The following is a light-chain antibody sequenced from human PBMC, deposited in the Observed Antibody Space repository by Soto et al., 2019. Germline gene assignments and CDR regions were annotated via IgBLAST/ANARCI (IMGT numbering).Light chain of an antibody. Sequence: DIQMTQSPSSLSASVGDRVTITCRASQSISSYLNWYQQKPGKAPKLLIYAASSLQSGVPSRFSGSGSGTDFTLTISSLQLEDFATYYCQQSYSTIFTFGPGTKVDIK. CDR3: QQSYSTIFT. J-gene: IGKJ3*01. CDR2: AAS. CDR1: QSISSY. V-gene: IGKV1-39*01.